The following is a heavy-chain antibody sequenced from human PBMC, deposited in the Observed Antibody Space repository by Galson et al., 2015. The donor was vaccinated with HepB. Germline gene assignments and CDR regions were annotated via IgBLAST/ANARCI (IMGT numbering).Heavy chain of an antibody. J-gene: IGHJ6*02. V-gene: IGHV1-2*04. CDR3: ARGAKYYDFWSGYLVAPEARYYGMDV. D-gene: IGHD3-3*01. CDR1: GYTFTGYY. Sequence: SVKVSCKASGYTFTGYYMHWVRQAPGQGLEWMGWINPNSGGTNYAQKFQGWVTMTRDTSISTAYMELSRLRSDDTAVYYCARGAKYYDFWSGYLVAPEARYYGMDVWGQGTTVTVSS. CDR2: INPNSGGT.